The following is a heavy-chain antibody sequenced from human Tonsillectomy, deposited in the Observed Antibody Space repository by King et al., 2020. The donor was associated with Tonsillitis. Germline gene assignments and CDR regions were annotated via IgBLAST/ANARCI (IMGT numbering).Heavy chain of an antibody. CDR2: INPSGDTT. J-gene: IGHJ4*02. Sequence: VQLVESGAEVKKPGASVKVSCAASGYTFTNYYMHWVRQAPGQGLEWMGIINPSGDTTNYAQKFQGRVTMTKDTSTSTVYMKLSSLRSEDTAVYYCASSIFGVADYYFDYWGQGTLVTVSS. V-gene: IGHV1-46*03. D-gene: IGHD3-3*01. CDR3: ASSIFGVADYYFDY. CDR1: GYTFTNYY.